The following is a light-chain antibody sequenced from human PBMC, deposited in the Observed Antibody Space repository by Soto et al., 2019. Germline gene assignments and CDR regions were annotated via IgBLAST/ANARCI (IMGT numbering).Light chain of an antibody. CDR2: GAS. J-gene: IGKJ1*01. Sequence: EIVLTQSPGTLSLSPGERATLSCRASQSVSTSYLASYQQKPGQPPRLLIYGASSRASGIPDRFSGSGSGTDFTLSISRLEPEDFAVYYCQQYGSSPSWTFGQGTKVEIK. CDR1: QSVSTSY. CDR3: QQYGSSPSWT. V-gene: IGKV3-20*01.